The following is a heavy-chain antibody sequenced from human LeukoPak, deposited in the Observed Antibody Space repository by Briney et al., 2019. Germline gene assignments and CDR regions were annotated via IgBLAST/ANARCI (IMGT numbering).Heavy chain of an antibody. CDR1: GFTFSSYS. CDR3: AGFGGDAFDI. D-gene: IGHD3-16*01. J-gene: IGHJ3*02. V-gene: IGHV3-21*01. CDR2: ISSSSSYI. Sequence: GGSLRLSCAASGFTFSSYSMNWVRQAPGKGLEWVSSISSSSSYIYYADSVKGRFTISRDNAKNSLYLQMNSLRAEDTAVYYCAGFGGDAFDIRGQGTMVTVSS.